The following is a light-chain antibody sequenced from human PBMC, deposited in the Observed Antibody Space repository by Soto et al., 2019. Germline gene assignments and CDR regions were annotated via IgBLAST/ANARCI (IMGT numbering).Light chain of an antibody. Sequence: QSALTQPRSVSGSPGQSVTISCTGTSSDVGFYNYVSWYQQHPGTAPKLMIYDVTERPSGVPDRFSGSKSGNTASLTIYGLQAEDEADYYCCSYAGSYTHVVFGGGTKLTAL. J-gene: IGLJ2*01. CDR1: SSDVGFYNY. V-gene: IGLV2-11*01. CDR2: DVT. CDR3: CSYAGSYTHVV.